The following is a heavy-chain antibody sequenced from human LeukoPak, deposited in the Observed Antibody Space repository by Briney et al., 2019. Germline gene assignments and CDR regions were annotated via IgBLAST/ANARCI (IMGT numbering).Heavy chain of an antibody. CDR2: LSGSGDST. CDR3: AKGSVDTSYIDY. J-gene: IGHJ4*02. V-gene: IGHV3-23*01. Sequence: PGGSLRPSCAASGFTFSNFAMTWVRLAPGRGLEWVSTLSGSGDSTHFADSVKGRFTISRDNSKNTLYLQMNRLRVEDTALYYCAKGSVDTSYIDYWGQGTLVTVSS. CDR1: GFTFSNFA. D-gene: IGHD3-10*01.